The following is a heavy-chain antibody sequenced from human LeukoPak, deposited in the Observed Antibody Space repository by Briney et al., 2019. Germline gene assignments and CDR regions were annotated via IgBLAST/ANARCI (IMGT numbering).Heavy chain of an antibody. CDR3: ANGAYGLYYYYGMDV. D-gene: IGHD3-10*01. CDR2: ISYDGSNK. J-gene: IGHJ6*02. CDR1: GFTFSSYG. V-gene: IGHV3-30*18. Sequence: GGSLRLSCAASGFTFSSYGMHWVRQAPGKGLEWVAVISYDGSNKYYADSVKGRFTISRDNSKNTLYLQMNSLRAEDTAVYYCANGAYGLYYYYGMDVWGQGTTVTVSS.